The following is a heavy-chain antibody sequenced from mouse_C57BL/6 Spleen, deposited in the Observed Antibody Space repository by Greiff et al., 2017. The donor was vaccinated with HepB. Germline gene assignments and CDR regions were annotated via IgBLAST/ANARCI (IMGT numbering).Heavy chain of an antibody. V-gene: IGHV1-19*01. D-gene: IGHD1-1*01. CDR2: INPYNGGT. Sequence: VQLQQSGPVLVKPGASVKMSCKASGYTFTDYYMNWVKQSHGKSLEWIGVINPYNGGTSYNQKFKGKATLTVDKSSSTAYMELNSLTSEDSAVYYCARDDGSSFWFAYWGQGTLVTVSA. CDR3: ARDDGSSFWFAY. CDR1: GYTFTDYY. J-gene: IGHJ3*01.